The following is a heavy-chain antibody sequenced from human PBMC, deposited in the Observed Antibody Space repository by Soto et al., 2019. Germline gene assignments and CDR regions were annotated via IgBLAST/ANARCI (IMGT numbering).Heavy chain of an antibody. J-gene: IGHJ6*02. CDR3: ARSRRRTAGIDV. CDR1: GYSFTSYW. V-gene: IGHV5-51*01. Sequence: GDSLKISCKGSGYSFTSYWIAWVRQMPGKGLESMGIIYPGDSDTRYSPSFQGHVTISADESTNTAYLQWSSLKPSDTAIYYCARSRRRTAGIDVWCQWTTVTVSS. CDR2: IYPGDSDT.